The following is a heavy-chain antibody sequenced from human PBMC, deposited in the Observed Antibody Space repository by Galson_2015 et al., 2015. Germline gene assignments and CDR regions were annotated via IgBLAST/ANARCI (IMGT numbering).Heavy chain of an antibody. CDR1: GFTFRNYE. V-gene: IGHV3-48*03. CDR2: IGTSGRTT. Sequence: SLRLSCAASGFTFRNYEMNWVRQAPGKGLEWVSYIGTSGRTTYYADSVKGRFTISRDNAKNSLYLQMDSLRAEDTAVYYCASLYCSTTSCYGWFGPWGQGTLVAVSS. J-gene: IGHJ5*02. D-gene: IGHD2-2*01. CDR3: ASLYCSTTSCYGWFGP.